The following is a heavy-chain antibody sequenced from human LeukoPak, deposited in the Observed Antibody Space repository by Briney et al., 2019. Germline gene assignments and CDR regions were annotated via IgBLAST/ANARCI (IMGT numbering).Heavy chain of an antibody. D-gene: IGHD4/OR15-4a*01. Sequence: GESLKISSTASGYSFSTYWIGWVRQMPGKGLEWMGIIYPGDSETIYSPSFQGQVTISADKSTSTAYLRWSSLKASDTAIYYCARGKLTFDPWGQGTLVTVSS. V-gene: IGHV5-51*01. CDR3: ARGKLTFDP. J-gene: IGHJ5*02. CDR1: GYSFSTYW. CDR2: IYPGDSET.